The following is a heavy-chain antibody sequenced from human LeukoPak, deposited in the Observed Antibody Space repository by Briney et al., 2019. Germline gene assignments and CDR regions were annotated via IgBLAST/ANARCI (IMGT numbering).Heavy chain of an antibody. CDR2: ISGSGGST. CDR3: AKAPITMIVVVEYFQH. Sequence: GGSLRLSCAASGFTFSSYAMSWVRQAPGKGLEWVSAISGSGGSTYYADSVKGRLTISRDNSKNTLYLQMNSLRAEDTAVYYCAKAPITMIVVVEYFQHWGQGTLVTVSS. J-gene: IGHJ1*01. CDR1: GFTFSSYA. D-gene: IGHD3-22*01. V-gene: IGHV3-23*01.